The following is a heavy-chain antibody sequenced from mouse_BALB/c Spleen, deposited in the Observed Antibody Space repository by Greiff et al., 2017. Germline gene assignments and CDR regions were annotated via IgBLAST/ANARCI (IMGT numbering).Heavy chain of an antibody. CDR2: ISSGGSYT. J-gene: IGHJ4*01. CDR3: ASPYYGYPNYYAMDY. CDR1: GFTFSSYA. D-gene: IGHD2-9*01. Sequence: EVQGVESGGGLVKPGGSLKLSCAASGFTFSSYAMSWVRQTPEKRLEWVATISSGGSYTYYPDSVKGRFTISRDNAKNTLYLQMSSLRSEDTAMYYCASPYYGYPNYYAMDYWGQGTSVTVSS. V-gene: IGHV5-9-3*01.